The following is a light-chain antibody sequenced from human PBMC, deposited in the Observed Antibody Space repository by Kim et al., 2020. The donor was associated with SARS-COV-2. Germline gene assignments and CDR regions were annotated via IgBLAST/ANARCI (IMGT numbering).Light chain of an antibody. V-gene: IGLV3-21*04. CDR1: NIGSKS. Sequence: SYELTQPPSVSVAPGKTARITCGGNNIGSKSVHWYQQKPGQAPVLVIYYDSDRPSGIPERFSGSNSGNKATLTISRVEAGDEADYYCQVWDSSSDLWVFG. CDR2: YDS. CDR3: QVWDSSSDLWV. J-gene: IGLJ3*02.